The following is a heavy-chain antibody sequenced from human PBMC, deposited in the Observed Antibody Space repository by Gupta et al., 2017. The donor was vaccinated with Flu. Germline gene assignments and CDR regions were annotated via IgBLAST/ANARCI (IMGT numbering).Heavy chain of an antibody. D-gene: IGHD5-18*01. V-gene: IGHV1-18*01. J-gene: IGHJ4*02. CDR3: ARVSAMGYYFDS. Sequence: QIQLVQSGVEVKKPGASVKVSCKASGYTLTSNGVSWVRQAPGQGLECMGWINDNGNIHYAQKFQGRVTMARDTSTSTAYMELRSLRSDDTAVYFCARVSAMGYYFDSWGQGTLVTVSS. CDR2: INDNGNI. CDR1: GYTLTSNG.